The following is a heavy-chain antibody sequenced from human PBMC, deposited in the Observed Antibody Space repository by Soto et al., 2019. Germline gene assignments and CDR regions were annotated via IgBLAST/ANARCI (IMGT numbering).Heavy chain of an antibody. CDR3: ARTGGGSGWPTFDY. V-gene: IGHV1-69*02. J-gene: IGHJ4*02. Sequence: QVQLVQSGAEVKKPGSSVKVSCKASGGTFSSYTISWVRQAPGQGLEWMGRIIPILGIANYAQKFQGRVTITADNSTSTAYMELSSLRSEDTAVYYCARTGGGSGWPTFDYWGQGTLVTVSS. D-gene: IGHD6-19*01. CDR1: GGTFSSYT. CDR2: IIPILGIA.